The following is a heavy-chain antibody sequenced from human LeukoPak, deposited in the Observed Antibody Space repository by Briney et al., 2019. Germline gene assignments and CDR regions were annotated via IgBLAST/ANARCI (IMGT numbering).Heavy chain of an antibody. CDR3: ARDWGAYKYFDY. Sequence: GGSLRLSCAASGFTFSSYSMNWVRQAPGKGLEWVSSISSISSYIYYTDSLKGRFTISRDNAKNLVYLQMNSLRAEDTAVYYCARDWGAYKYFDYWGQGTLVTVSS. CDR1: GFTFSSYS. CDR2: ISSISSYI. V-gene: IGHV3-21*01. J-gene: IGHJ4*02. D-gene: IGHD3-16*01.